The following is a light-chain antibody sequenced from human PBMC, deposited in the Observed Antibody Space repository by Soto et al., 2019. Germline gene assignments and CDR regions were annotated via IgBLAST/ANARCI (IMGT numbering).Light chain of an antibody. V-gene: IGKV3-15*01. CDR3: QQYNNWPPWT. CDR1: QSVSSY. J-gene: IGKJ1*01. CDR2: GAS. Sequence: DIVMTQSPSTLSVSPGERATLSCRASQSVSSYLAWYQQKPGQAPKLLIYGASTRATGIPARFSGSGSGTELTLTISSLLSEDFAVYYCQQYNNWPPWTFGQGTKVEIK.